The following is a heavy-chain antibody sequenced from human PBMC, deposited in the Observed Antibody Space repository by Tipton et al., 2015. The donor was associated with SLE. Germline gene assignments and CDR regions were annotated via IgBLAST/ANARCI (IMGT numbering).Heavy chain of an antibody. CDR2: IYYNGIT. CDR1: GGSISSSNYY. Sequence: LRLSCTVSGGSISSSNYYWGWIRQPPGEGLEWIGSIYYNGITYYNPSLKSRVTISVDTSKNHFSLKLSSVTAADTAVFYCARRNPDSGSFHFDYWGQGTLVTVSS. V-gene: IGHV4-39*01. D-gene: IGHD1-26*01. J-gene: IGHJ4*02. CDR3: ARRNPDSGSFHFDY.